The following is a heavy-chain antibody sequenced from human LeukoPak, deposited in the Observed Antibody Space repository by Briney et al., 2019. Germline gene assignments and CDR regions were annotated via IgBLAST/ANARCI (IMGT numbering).Heavy chain of an antibody. V-gene: IGHV3-23*01. Sequence: TGGSLRLSCAASGFTFSSYAMSWVRQAPGKGLEGVSAISGSGGSTYYADSVKGRFTISRDNSKNTLYLQMNNLRAEDTAVYYCAKGTTYCSSTSCYHGQFDYWGQGTLVTVSS. CDR1: GFTFSSYA. J-gene: IGHJ4*02. CDR3: AKGTTYCSSTSCYHGQFDY. D-gene: IGHD2-2*01. CDR2: ISGSGGST.